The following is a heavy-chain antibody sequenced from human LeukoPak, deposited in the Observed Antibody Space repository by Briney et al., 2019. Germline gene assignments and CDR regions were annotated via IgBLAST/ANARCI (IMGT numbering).Heavy chain of an antibody. CDR3: ARGRRVVVAATPGYLNY. V-gene: IGHV4-34*01. J-gene: IGHJ4*02. CDR2: INHSGST. Sequence: PSETLSLTCAVYGGSFSGYYWSWIRQPPGKGLEWIGEINHSGSTNYNPSLKSRATISVDTSKNQFSLKLSSVTAADTAVYYCARGRRVVVAATPGYLNYWGQGTLVTVSS. CDR1: GGSFSGYY. D-gene: IGHD2-15*01.